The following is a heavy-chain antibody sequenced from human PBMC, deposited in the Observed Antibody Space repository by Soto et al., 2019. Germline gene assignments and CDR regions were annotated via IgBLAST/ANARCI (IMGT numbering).Heavy chain of an antibody. CDR2: INAGNGNT. D-gene: IGHD6-6*01. CDR1: GYTFTSYA. Sequence: GASVKVSCKASGYTFTSYAMHWVRQAPGQRLEWMGWINAGNGNTKYSQKFQGRVTITRDTSASTAYMELSSLRSEDTAVYYCARDGQLVGTPGTDNWFDPWGQGTLVTVSS. J-gene: IGHJ5*02. CDR3: ARDGQLVGTPGTDNWFDP. V-gene: IGHV1-3*01.